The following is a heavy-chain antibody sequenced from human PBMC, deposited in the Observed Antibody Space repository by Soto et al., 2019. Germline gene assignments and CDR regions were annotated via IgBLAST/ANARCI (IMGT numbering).Heavy chain of an antibody. V-gene: IGHV3-11*06. Sequence: GFLKLSLGALGFPFRVQYLSLVRPGPGKGLEWVSYISSSSMYTNYADSEKGRFTITRDNAKKSLYLQMNSRRDEDTAVYYCGRVLGDVNYSLRCTSFYGMDVWGQGTTVTVSS. CDR3: GRVLGDVNYSLRCTSFYGMDV. CDR2: ISSSSMYT. CDR1: GFPFRVQY. D-gene: IGHD2-2*01. J-gene: IGHJ6*02.